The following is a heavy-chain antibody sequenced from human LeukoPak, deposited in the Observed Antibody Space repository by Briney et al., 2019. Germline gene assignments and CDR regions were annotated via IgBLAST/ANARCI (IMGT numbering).Heavy chain of an antibody. V-gene: IGHV4-31*03. D-gene: IGHD3-3*01. CDR1: GGSISSGGYY. CDR3: ARVGRITIFDDAFDI. Sequence: SETLSLTCTVSGGSISSGGYYWSWIRQHPGKVLEWIGYIYYSGSTYYNPSLKGRVTISVDTSKNQFSLKLSSVTAADTAVYYCARVGRITIFDDAFDIWGQGTMVTVSS. CDR2: IYYSGST. J-gene: IGHJ3*02.